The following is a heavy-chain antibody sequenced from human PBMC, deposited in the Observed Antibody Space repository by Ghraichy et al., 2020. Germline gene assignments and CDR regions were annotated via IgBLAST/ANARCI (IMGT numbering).Heavy chain of an antibody. CDR3: ARVSAAAGISFDY. CDR1: GFTFSSYW. CDR2: IKQDGSEK. D-gene: IGHD6-13*01. J-gene: IGHJ4*02. Sequence: GESLNISCAASGFTFSSYWMSWVRQAPGKGLEWVANIKQDGSEKYYVDSVKGRFTISRDNAKNSLYLQMNSLRAEDTAVYYCARVSAAAGISFDYWGQGTLVTVSS. V-gene: IGHV3-7*01.